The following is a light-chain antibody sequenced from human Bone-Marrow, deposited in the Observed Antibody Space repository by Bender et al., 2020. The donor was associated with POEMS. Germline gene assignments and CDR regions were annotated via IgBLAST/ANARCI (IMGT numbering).Light chain of an antibody. CDR1: SSDVGPFNL. Sequence: QSALTQPASVSGSPGQSITISCTGISSDVGPFNLVSWYRQLPGKAPKLIIFEDIKRPSGVSIRFSASKFGNTASLTISGLQAEDEAIYFCSSFASSFTVLFGGGTNLTVL. CDR3: SSFASSFTVL. V-gene: IGLV2-23*01. J-gene: IGLJ2*01. CDR2: EDI.